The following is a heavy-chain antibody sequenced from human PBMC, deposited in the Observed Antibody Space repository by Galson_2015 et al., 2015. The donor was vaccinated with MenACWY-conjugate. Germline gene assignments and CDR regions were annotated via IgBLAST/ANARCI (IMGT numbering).Heavy chain of an antibody. CDR3: ARWNGDHFDS. CDR1: GASVSSSSYY. J-gene: IGHJ4*02. D-gene: IGHD4-17*01. CDR2: FYDSGST. V-gene: IGHV4-39*01. Sequence: ETLSLTCTVSGASVSSSSYYWGWIRQPPGKGLEWIGTFYDSGSTYYNPSLKSRVTISVDTSKNQFSLKLSSVTAADTAVLYCARWNGDHFDSWGQGTLVTVSS.